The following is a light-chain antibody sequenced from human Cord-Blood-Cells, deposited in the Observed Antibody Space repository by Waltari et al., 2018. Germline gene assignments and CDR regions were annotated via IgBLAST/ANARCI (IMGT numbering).Light chain of an antibody. CDR2: AAS. CDR3: RQYYSYPLT. J-gene: IGKJ4*01. V-gene: IGKV1-8*01. Sequence: AIRMTQSPSSFSASTRDRVTLTCRESQGMSSYLAWYQQNPGKDPNLLIYAASTLQSGVPSRFSGSGSGTEFTLTISCLQSEDFATYYCRQYYSYPLTFGGGTKVEIK. CDR1: QGMSSY.